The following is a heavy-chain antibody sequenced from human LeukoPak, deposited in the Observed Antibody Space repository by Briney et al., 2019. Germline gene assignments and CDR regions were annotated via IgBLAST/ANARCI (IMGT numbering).Heavy chain of an antibody. V-gene: IGHV1-46*01. CDR1: GYTFTSYY. D-gene: IGHD3-10*01. Sequence: ASVKVSCKASGYTFTSYYMHWVRQAPGQGLECMEIINPSGGSTSYAQKFQGRVTMTRDTSTSTVYMELSSLRSEDTAVYYCARAISIMVRGVMAAHYWGQGTLVTVSS. CDR2: INPSGGST. CDR3: ARAISIMVRGVMAAHY. J-gene: IGHJ4*02.